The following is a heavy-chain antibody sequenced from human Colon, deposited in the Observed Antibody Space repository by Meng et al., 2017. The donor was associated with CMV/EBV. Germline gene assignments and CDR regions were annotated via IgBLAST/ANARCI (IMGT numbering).Heavy chain of an antibody. J-gene: IGHJ6*02. CDR2: LHCRNGRI. V-gene: IGHV3-9*01. CDR1: GFTCSGHA. Sequence: GGSLRLSCTARGFTCSGHAIHWFRQHPGKGLEWVSGLHCRNGRIGYADSVKGRFTVTRDDAKNSIYLQMNSLRPEDTALYSCVKDMPVTNWGSGGLDVWGQGTTVTVSS. CDR3: VKDMPVTNWGSGGLDV. D-gene: IGHD3-10*01.